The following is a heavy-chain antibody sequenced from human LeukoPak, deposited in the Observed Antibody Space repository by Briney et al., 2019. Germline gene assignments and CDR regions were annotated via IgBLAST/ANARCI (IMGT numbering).Heavy chain of an antibody. J-gene: IGHJ4*02. Sequence: ASVKVSCKASGGTFSSYAISWVRQAPGQGLEWMGGIIPIFGTANYAQKFQGRVTITADESTSTAYMELSSLRSEDTAVYYCARDHHSSGHVDYWGQGTLVTVSS. D-gene: IGHD6-19*01. CDR3: ARDHHSSGHVDY. V-gene: IGHV1-69*13. CDR1: GGTFSSYA. CDR2: IIPIFGTA.